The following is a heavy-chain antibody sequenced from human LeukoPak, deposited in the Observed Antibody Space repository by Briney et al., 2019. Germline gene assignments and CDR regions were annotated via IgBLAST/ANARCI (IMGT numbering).Heavy chain of an antibody. D-gene: IGHD4-17*01. CDR3: ERDVDSGADY. V-gene: IGHV6-1*01. J-gene: IGHJ4*02. Sequence: SQTLSLTCAISGDSLSSDFAAWNWIRQSPSRGLEWLGRTYYRSKWQTEYAVSLKSRLTIIPDTSKNQFSLHLNSVTPEDTAVYYCERDVDSGADYWGQGTLVTVSS. CDR1: GDSLSSDFAA. CDR2: TYYRSKWQT.